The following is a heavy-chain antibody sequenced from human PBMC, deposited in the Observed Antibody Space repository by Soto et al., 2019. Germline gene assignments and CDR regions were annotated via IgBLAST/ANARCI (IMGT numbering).Heavy chain of an antibody. V-gene: IGHV5-51*01. J-gene: IGHJ4*02. Sequence: PGESLKISCQASGYSFTTYWIGWVRQMPGKGLEWMGIIYPGDSDTRYSPSFQGQVTISADKSISTAYLQWSSLKASDTAMYYCARHMLEYSSLSGYSLDYWGQGTLVTVSS. CDR1: GYSFTTYW. CDR2: IYPGDSDT. D-gene: IGHD6-6*01. CDR3: ARHMLEYSSLSGYSLDY.